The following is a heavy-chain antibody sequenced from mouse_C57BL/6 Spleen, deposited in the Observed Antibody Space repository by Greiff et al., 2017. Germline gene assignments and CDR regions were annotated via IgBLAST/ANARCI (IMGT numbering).Heavy chain of an antibody. CDR3: ARDSSYYGSSYDD. CDR2: INYDGSST. CDR1: GFTFSDYY. V-gene: IGHV5-16*01. J-gene: IGHJ2*01. D-gene: IGHD1-1*01. Sequence: EVTLVESEGGLVQPGSSMKLSCTASGFTFSDYYMAWVRQVPEKGLEWVANINYDGSSTYYLDSLKSRFIISSDNAKNILYLQMSSLKSEDTATYYCARDSSYYGSSYDDWGQGTTLTVSS.